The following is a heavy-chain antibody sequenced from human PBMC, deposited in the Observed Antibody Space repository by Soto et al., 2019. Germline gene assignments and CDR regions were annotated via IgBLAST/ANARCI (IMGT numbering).Heavy chain of an antibody. CDR1: GGSVSSSSNY. CDR3: ARTDFWSGFSYFEY. J-gene: IGHJ4*02. CDR2: IYYRGST. Sequence: PSETLSLTCTFSGGSVSSSSNYWAWIRQPPGKGLEWIGSIYYRGSTYYNPSLNSRVTISVDTSKNQFSLKLSSVTAADTAIYFCARTDFWSGFSYFEYWGQGTLVTVSS. D-gene: IGHD3-3*01. V-gene: IGHV4-39*01.